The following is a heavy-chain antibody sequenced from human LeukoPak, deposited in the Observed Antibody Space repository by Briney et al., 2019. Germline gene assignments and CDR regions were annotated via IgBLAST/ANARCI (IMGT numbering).Heavy chain of an antibody. CDR2: IYYSGST. V-gene: IGHV4-59*06. J-gene: IGHJ4*02. D-gene: IGHD3-9*01. CDR3: ARVRDILTGYLFDY. CDR1: GDSINNYY. Sequence: PSETLSLTCTVSGDSINNYYWSWIRQHPGKGLEWIGYIYYSGSTYYNPSLKSRVTISVDTSKNQFSLKLSSVTAADTAVYYCARVRDILTGYLFDYWGQGTLVTVSS.